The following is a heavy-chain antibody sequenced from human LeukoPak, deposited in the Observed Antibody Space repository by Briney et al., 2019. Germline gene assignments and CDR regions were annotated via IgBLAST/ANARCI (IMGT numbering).Heavy chain of an antibody. CDR2: ISAYNGNT. D-gene: IGHD3-10*01. J-gene: IGHJ4*02. Sequence: ASVKVSCKASGYTFTSYGISWVRQAPGQGLEWMGWISAYNGNTKYVQNLQGRVTMTTDTSTSTVYMELSSLRSEDTAVYYCARDHYYGSGSYEGHFDYWGQGTLVTVSS. CDR3: ARDHYYGSGSYEGHFDY. V-gene: IGHV1-18*01. CDR1: GYTFTSYG.